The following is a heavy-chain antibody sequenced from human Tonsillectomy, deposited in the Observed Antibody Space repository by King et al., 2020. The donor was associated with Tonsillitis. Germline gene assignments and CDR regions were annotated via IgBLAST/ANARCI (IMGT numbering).Heavy chain of an antibody. CDR1: GFAFGSYG. V-gene: IGHV3-33*01. CDR3: ARAPNLDY. CDR2: IWYDGTKK. J-gene: IGHJ4*02. Sequence: VQLVESGGGVVQPGRSLRLSCAASGFAFGSYGMHWVRQAPGKGLEWVAVIWYDGTKKYYADSVKGRFTISRDNSKNTMYLQMNSLSAEDTAVYYCARAPNLDYWSQGTLVTVSS.